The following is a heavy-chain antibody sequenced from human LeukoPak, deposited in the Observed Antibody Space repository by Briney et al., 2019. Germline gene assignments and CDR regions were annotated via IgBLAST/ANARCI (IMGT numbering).Heavy chain of an antibody. CDR1: GFTFSSYG. J-gene: IGHJ4*02. V-gene: IGHV3-30*18. CDR3: AKGGSGSSWYYFDY. Sequence: GGSLRLSCAASGFTFSSYGMHWVRQAPGKGLEWVAVISYDGSNKYYADSVKGRFTISRDNSKNTLYLQMNSLRAEDTAVYYCAKGGSGSSWYYFDYWGQGTLVTVSS. CDR2: ISYDGSNK. D-gene: IGHD6-13*01.